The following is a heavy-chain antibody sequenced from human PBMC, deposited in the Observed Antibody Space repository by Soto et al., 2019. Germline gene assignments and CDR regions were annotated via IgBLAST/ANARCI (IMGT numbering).Heavy chain of an antibody. J-gene: IGHJ5*02. CDR1: GGGFSTYG. D-gene: IGHD3-10*01. CDR2: IIPLFGTP. V-gene: IGHV1-69*01. CDR3: AGDGLGGGSGSYRNWFEP. Sequence: QEQLVQSGAEVKKPGSSVKISCKPSGGGFSTYGINWVRQAPGQGLEWMGGIIPLFGTPNYAQKFQGRVTITAESTTTADMELRNLRAEDTAMYYGAGDGLGGGSGSYRNWFEPWGQGTLVIVSS.